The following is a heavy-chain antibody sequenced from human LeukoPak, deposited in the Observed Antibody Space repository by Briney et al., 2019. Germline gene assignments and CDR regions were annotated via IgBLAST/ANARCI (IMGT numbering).Heavy chain of an antibody. Sequence: GSLRLSFAASGFPFSSYWMHWVRQAPGKGLVGVSRINSDGSSTSYADSVKGRFTISRDNAKNTLYLQMNSLRAADTAVYYCATGQGHGMDVWGQGTTVTVSS. CDR1: GFPFSSYW. CDR3: ATGQGHGMDV. J-gene: IGHJ6*02. V-gene: IGHV3-74*01. CDR2: INSDGSST.